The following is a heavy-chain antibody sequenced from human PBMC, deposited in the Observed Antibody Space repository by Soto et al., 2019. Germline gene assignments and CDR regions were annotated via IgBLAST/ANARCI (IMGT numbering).Heavy chain of an antibody. CDR3: AREGGESSDGLYYFDS. J-gene: IGHJ4*02. V-gene: IGHV4-30-4*01. CDR2: IYYSGNT. Sequence: PSETLSLTCTVSGGSTSSDNYWSWIRQPPGKGLEWIGHIYYSGNTDYNPSLKSRLAISIDTSKNQFSLKLSSVTAADTAVYFCAREGGESSDGLYYFDSWGQGSLVAVSS. D-gene: IGHD3-16*01. CDR1: GGSTSSDNY.